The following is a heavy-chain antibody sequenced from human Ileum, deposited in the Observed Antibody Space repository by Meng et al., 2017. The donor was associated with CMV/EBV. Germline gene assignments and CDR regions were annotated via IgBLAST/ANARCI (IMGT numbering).Heavy chain of an antibody. CDR1: GFTFNNYV. V-gene: IGHV3-23*01. Sequence: GGSLRLSCAASGFTFNNYVMTWVRQAPGKGLEWVATISGSGEGTWYADSVKGRFTIARANSKNTVYQQVNSLRVEHTAVYYWGKRPREGAVKDAPEIWGQGTKVTVSS. D-gene: IGHD1-26*01. CDR2: ISGSGEGT. CDR3: GKRPREGAVKDAPEI. J-gene: IGHJ3*02.